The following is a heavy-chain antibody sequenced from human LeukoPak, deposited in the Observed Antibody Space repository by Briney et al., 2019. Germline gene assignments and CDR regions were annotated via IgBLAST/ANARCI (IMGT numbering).Heavy chain of an antibody. CDR2: ISSSSSSTT. D-gene: IGHD6-13*01. CDR3: ARFCSLAAAGTIDY. Sequence: PGGSLRLSCAASGFTFSSYSVNWVRQAPGKGLEWVSYISSSSSSTTYYADSVKGRFTISRDNAKNSLYLQMNSLRAEDTPVYYCARFCSLAAAGTIDYWGQGTLVTVSS. V-gene: IGHV3-48*01. J-gene: IGHJ4*02. CDR1: GFTFSSYS.